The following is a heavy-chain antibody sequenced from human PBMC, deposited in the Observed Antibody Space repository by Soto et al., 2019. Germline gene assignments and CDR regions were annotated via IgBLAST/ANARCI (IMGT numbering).Heavy chain of an antibody. CDR3: ARDGIGGTVFRGYLDY. V-gene: IGHV3-33*01. Sequence: GGSLRLSCAVPGGIFHGYGMHWVRQAPGKGLVWVAIIRFDGSNEEYADSVKGRFTISRDNSKNTLYLQMNTLGAEDTAVYYCARDGIGGTVFRGYLDYWGRGTVVTVSS. J-gene: IGHJ4*02. CDR2: IRFDGSNE. CDR1: GGIFHGYG. D-gene: IGHD1-7*01.